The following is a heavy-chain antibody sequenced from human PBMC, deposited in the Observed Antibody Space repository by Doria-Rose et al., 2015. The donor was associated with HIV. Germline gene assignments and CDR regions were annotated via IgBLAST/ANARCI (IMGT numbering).Heavy chain of an antibody. CDR3: ARPKYSSSWLYDAFDI. CDR1: GFIFSTYS. V-gene: IGHV3-48*01. CDR2: ISGSSSTI. Sequence: VQLVESGGGLVQPGGSLRLSCAASGFIFSTYSMNWVRQAPGKGPEWVSYISGSSSTIYYADSVKGRFTISRDNARNSLYLQMNSLRAEDTAVYYCARPKYSSSWLYDAFDIWGQGTMVTVSS. D-gene: IGHD6-13*01. J-gene: IGHJ3*02.